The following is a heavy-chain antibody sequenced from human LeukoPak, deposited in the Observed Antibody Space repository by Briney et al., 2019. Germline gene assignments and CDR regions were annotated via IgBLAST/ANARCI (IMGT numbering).Heavy chain of an antibody. Sequence: TLSLTCAVSGGSISSGAYSWSWLRQPPGTGLEWIGYIYHSGSTYYNPSLKSRVTISVDRSKNHFSLTLSSVTAADTAVYYCARGSDYYDSSGYSPFDYWGQGTLVTVSS. D-gene: IGHD3-22*01. J-gene: IGHJ4*02. CDR1: GGSISSGAYS. V-gene: IGHV4-30-2*01. CDR3: ARGSDYYDSSGYSPFDY. CDR2: IYHSGST.